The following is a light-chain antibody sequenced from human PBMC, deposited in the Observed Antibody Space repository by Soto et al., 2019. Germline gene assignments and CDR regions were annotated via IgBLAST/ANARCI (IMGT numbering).Light chain of an antibody. J-gene: IGKJ2*01. V-gene: IGKV2-28*01. CDR2: SGS. CDR1: QSLLHTNGYNY. Sequence: DIVMTQSPLSLPVTPGEPASISCRSSQSLLHTNGYNYLDWFLQRPGQSPQLLIYSGSTRASGVPDRFRGSGSGTVFTLKISRVEAEDVGVYYCMQSLETPRTFGQGTKLEIK. CDR3: MQSLETPRT.